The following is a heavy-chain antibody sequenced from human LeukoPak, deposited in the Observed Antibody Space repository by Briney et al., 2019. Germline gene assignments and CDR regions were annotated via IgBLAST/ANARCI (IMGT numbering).Heavy chain of an antibody. D-gene: IGHD5-12*01. Sequence: SVKVSCKASGCTFSSYAISWVRQAPGQGLEWMGGIIPIFGTANYAQKFQGRVTITADESTSTAYMELSSLRSEDTAVYYCARGGSSGYVYYFDYWGQGTLVTVSS. CDR2: IIPIFGTA. V-gene: IGHV1-69*13. CDR3: ARGGSSGYVYYFDY. CDR1: GCTFSSYA. J-gene: IGHJ4*02.